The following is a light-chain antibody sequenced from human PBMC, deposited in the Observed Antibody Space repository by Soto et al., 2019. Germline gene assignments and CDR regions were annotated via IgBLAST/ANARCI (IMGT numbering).Light chain of an antibody. V-gene: IGKV1-39*01. J-gene: IGKJ1*01. CDR2: SVS. CDR1: QNIGNY. Sequence: DIQMTQSPSSLSASVGDRVTITCRASQNIGNYLHWYQQQPGKAPKLLISSVSTLQTGVPSRFSGSGSGTDFTLTISSLQPEDFSTFYCQHSYNSPTWTFGQGTKVEIK. CDR3: QHSYNSPTWT.